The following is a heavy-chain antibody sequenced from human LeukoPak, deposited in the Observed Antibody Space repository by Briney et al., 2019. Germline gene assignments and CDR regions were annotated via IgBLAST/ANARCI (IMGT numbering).Heavy chain of an antibody. J-gene: IGHJ6*03. D-gene: IGHD1-26*01. V-gene: IGHV1-69*06. CDR2: IIPIFGTA. CDR1: GGTFSTYA. Sequence: EASVKVSCKASGGTFSTYAISWVRQAPGQGLEWMGGIIPIFGTANYAQKFQGRVTITADKSTSTAYMELSSLRSEDTALYYCARRPIGIYYYYMDVWGKGTTVTVSS. CDR3: ARRPIGIYYYYMDV.